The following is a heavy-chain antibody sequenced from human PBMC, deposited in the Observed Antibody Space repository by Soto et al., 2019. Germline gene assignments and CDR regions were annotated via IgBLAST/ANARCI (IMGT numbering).Heavy chain of an antibody. V-gene: IGHV3-30-3*01. J-gene: IGHJ6*02. Sequence: PGGSLRLSCAASGFTFSSYAMHWVRQAPGKGLEWVAVISYDGSNKYYADSVKGRFTISRDNSKNTRYLHMSSLRAEDTAVYYCARDQRIAARQLQPASDSGMDVWCQGTTVIVCS. CDR1: GFTFSSYA. CDR3: ARDQRIAARQLQPASDSGMDV. D-gene: IGHD6-6*01. CDR2: ISYDGSNK.